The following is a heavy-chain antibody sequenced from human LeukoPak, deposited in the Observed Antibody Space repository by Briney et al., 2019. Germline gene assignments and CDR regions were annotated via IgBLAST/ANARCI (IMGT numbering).Heavy chain of an antibody. Sequence: GGSLRLSCAASGFTFSGYWMSWVRQAPGKGLEWVSSISGSGGSTYYADSVKGRFTISRDNSENTVYLQMNSLRAEDTAVYYCAKGMSWFDPWGQGTLVTVSS. CDR2: ISGSGGST. CDR1: GFTFSGYW. J-gene: IGHJ5*02. V-gene: IGHV3-23*01. CDR3: AKGMSWFDP.